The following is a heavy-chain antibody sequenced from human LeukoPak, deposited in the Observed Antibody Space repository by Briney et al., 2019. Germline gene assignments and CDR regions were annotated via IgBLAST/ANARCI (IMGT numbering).Heavy chain of an antibody. J-gene: IGHJ4*02. Sequence: GGSLRLSCAASGFTFDDYGMSWVRQVPGKGLEWVSNINWNGGSTGYADSVKGRFTISRDNGKNSLYLQMNSLRAEDTALYYCAREKFYDSSGNFDYWGRGTLVTVSS. CDR3: AREKFYDSSGNFDY. CDR2: INWNGGST. D-gene: IGHD3-22*01. CDR1: GFTFDDYG. V-gene: IGHV3-20*04.